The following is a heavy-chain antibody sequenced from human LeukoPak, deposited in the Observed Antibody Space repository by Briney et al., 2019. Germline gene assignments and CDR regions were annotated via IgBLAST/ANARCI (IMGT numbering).Heavy chain of an antibody. CDR3: AREGYCSGGSCVLFDY. J-gene: IGHJ4*02. Sequence: SGTLSLTCAVSGASISSSNWWSWVRQPPGKGLEWIGEMYHSGRTNYNPSLKSRVTVSVDKSKNQFSLKLSSVTAADTAVYYCAREGYCSGGSCVLFDYWGQGTLVTVSS. V-gene: IGHV4-4*02. CDR2: MYHSGRT. D-gene: IGHD2-15*01. CDR1: GASISSSNW.